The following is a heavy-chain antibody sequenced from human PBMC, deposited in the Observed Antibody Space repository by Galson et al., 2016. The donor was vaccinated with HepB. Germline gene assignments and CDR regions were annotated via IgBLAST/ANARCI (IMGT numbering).Heavy chain of an antibody. Sequence: SLRLSCAASGFTFSSYAMSWVRQAPGKGLQWVSTIGGGDGKTYYADAVKGRFTISRDNSKNTLYLQLNSLRAEDTALYYCARDAFYDTSGLVWHFDYWAREPWSPSPQ. D-gene: IGHD3-22*01. V-gene: IGHV3-23*01. CDR1: GFTFSSYA. CDR3: ARDAFYDTSGLVWHFDY. CDR2: IGGGDGKT. J-gene: IGHJ4*02.